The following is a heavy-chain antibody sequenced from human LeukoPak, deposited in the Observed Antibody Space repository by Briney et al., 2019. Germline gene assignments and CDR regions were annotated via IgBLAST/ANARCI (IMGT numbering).Heavy chain of an antibody. CDR3: ARDKPYSYSSEYYYGMDV. Sequence: GGSLRLSCAASGFTFSSYEMNWVRQAPGKGLEWVSYISGSGSTVYYADSVKGRLTISRDNAKNSLYLLMNSLRAEDTAVYYCARDKPYSYSSEYYYGMDVWGRGTTVTVPS. D-gene: IGHD3-10*01. V-gene: IGHV3-48*03. CDR2: ISGSGSTV. J-gene: IGHJ6*02. CDR1: GFTFSSYE.